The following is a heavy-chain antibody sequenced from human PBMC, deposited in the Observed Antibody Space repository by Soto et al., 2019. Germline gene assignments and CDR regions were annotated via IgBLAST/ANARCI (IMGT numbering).Heavy chain of an antibody. J-gene: IGHJ2*01. CDR3: ARHCSSTSCYFGNWYFDL. D-gene: IGHD2-2*01. CDR1: GGSISSSSYY. CDR2: IYYSGST. V-gene: IGHV4-39*01. Sequence: QLQLQESGPGLVKPSETLSLTCTVSGGSISSSSYYWGWIRQPPGKGLEWIGGIYYSGSTYYNPSLTSQVTISVDTSKNQFSLKLSSVTAADTAVYYCARHCSSTSCYFGNWYFDLWGRGTLVTVSS.